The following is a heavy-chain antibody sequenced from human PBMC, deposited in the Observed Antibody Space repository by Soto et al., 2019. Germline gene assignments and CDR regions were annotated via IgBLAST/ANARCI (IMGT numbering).Heavy chain of an antibody. D-gene: IGHD6-19*01. CDR2: IIPIFGTA. J-gene: IGHJ6*02. Sequence: SVKVSCKASGGTFGSYAISWVRQAPGQGLEWMGGIIPIFGTANYAQKFQGRVTITADESTSTAYMELSSLRSEDTAVYYCARDRVGIAVDSYYYGMDVWGQGTTVTVSS. V-gene: IGHV1-69*13. CDR3: ARDRVGIAVDSYYYGMDV. CDR1: GGTFGSYA.